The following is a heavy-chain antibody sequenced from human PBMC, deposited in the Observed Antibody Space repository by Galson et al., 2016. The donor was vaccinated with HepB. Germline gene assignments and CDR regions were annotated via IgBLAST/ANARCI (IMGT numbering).Heavy chain of an antibody. V-gene: IGHV1-69*13. CDR3: ARDVQYAFEM. Sequence: SVKVSCKASGGTFRIYAITWVRQAPGQGLEWMGGIIPIFGTPHYAQKFQGRVAITADESTSTAYMELSSLRSDDTALYYCARDVQYAFEMWGQGTMVTVSS. CDR1: GGTFRIYA. CDR2: IIPIFGTP. J-gene: IGHJ3*02.